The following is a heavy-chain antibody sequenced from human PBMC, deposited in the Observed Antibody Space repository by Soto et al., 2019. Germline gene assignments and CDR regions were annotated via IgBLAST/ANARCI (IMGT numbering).Heavy chain of an antibody. V-gene: IGHV3-30*18. CDR2: ISYDGSNK. CDR3: AEGGYFDY. J-gene: IGHJ4*02. CDR1: GFTFSSYG. Sequence: QVQLVESGGGVVQPGRSLRLSCAASGFTFSSYGMHWVRQAPGKGLEWVAVISYDGSNKYYADSVKGRFTISRDNSKNTLYLHMSGLGAEDAAVYYCAEGGYFDYWGEGTQVIVSS.